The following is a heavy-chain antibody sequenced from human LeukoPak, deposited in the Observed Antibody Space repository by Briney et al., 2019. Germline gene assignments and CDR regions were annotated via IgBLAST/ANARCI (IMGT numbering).Heavy chain of an antibody. CDR3: ARSDGYGLVDI. CDR2: INHSGST. J-gene: IGHJ3*02. Sequence: SETLSLTCAVYGGSFSGYYWSWIRQPPGKGLEWIGEINHSGSTNYNPSLKSRVTISVDTSKNRFSLKLSSVTAADTAVYYCARSDGYGLVDIWGQGTMVTVSS. D-gene: IGHD3-10*01. V-gene: IGHV4-34*01. CDR1: GGSFSGYY.